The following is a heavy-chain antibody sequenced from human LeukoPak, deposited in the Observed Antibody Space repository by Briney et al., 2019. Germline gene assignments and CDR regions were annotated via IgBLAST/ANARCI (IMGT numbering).Heavy chain of an antibody. Sequence: PTETLSLTCTVSGGSISSYYWSWIRQPPGKGLEWIGYIYYSGSTNYNPSLKSRVTISVDTSKNQFSLKLSSVTAADTAVYYCARVGREYDILTGYYSGYFDYWGQGTLVIVSS. CDR2: IYYSGST. D-gene: IGHD3-9*01. J-gene: IGHJ4*02. CDR1: GGSISSYY. V-gene: IGHV4-59*01. CDR3: ARVGREYDILTGYYSGYFDY.